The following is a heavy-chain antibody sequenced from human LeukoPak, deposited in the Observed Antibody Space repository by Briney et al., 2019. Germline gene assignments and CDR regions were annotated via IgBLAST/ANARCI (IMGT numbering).Heavy chain of an antibody. CDR2: ISYDGSNK. D-gene: IGHD5-18*01. Sequence: PGGSLRLSCAASGFTFSSYGMHWVRQAPGKGLEWVAVISYDGSNKYYADSVKGRFTISRDNSKNTLYLQMNSLRARDTAVYYCAKEGGYSYGRTRLLDYYYMDVWGKGTTVTVSS. CDR1: GFTFSSYG. V-gene: IGHV3-30*18. CDR3: AKEGGYSYGRTRLLDYYYMDV. J-gene: IGHJ6*03.